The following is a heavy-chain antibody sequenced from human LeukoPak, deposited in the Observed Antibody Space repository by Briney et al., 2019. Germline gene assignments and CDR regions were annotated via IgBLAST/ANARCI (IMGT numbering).Heavy chain of an antibody. CDR2: ITYDGINK. Sequence: GGSLRLSCEASGFTFSNYGMHWVRQAPGKGLEWVTLITYDGINKYYEDSVEGRFTISRDNSKNTLSLQMNSLRAEDTAVYYCAKGGGSGYQAAGWYFDLWGRGTLVTVSS. CDR3: AKGGGSGYQAAGWYFDL. J-gene: IGHJ2*01. D-gene: IGHD3-22*01. CDR1: GFTFSNYG. V-gene: IGHV3-30*18.